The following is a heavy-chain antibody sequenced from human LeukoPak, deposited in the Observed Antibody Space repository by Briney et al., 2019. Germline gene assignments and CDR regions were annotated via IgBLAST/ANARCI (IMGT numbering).Heavy chain of an antibody. CDR2: IIPLLGTT. V-gene: IGHV1-69*08. D-gene: IGHD5-12*01. J-gene: IGHJ5*02. CDR1: GGTVSDYS. CDR3: VRSGYDYDWFDP. Sequence: SVMVSCKASGGTVSDYSISWVRRAPGQGLEWMGRIIPLLGTTHCAQNFQGRFTMTADKSTTSVYMELSSLRSEDTAVYYCVRSGYDYDWFDPWGQGTLVTVSS.